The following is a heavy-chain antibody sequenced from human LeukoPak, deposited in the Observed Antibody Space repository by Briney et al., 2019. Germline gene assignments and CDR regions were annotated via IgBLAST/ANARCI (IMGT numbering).Heavy chain of an antibody. CDR3: ARGAGWWGS. V-gene: IGHV4-59*01. J-gene: IGHJ5*02. D-gene: IGHD2-15*01. CDR1: GVSISPFY. Sequence: PSETLSLTCTASGVSISPFYWSWIRQSPGKGLEWLAYINYSGSTNYNPSLRSRVTISLDASKNQFSLKLTSVTAADTAVYYCARGAGWWGSWGQGTLVTVSS. CDR2: INYSGST.